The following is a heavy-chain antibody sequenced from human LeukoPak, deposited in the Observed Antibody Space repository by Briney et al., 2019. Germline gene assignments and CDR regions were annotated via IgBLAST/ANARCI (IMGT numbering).Heavy chain of an antibody. CDR1: GFTFSNCW. J-gene: IGHJ6*02. V-gene: IGHV3-74*01. CDR3: ARDTYYYNSSAFYHYYYGMDV. D-gene: IGHD3-22*01. CDR2: IESDGSRT. Sequence: GGSLRLPCAASGFTFSNCWMHWVRQAPGKGLEWVSRIESDGSRTRYADSVKGRFTISRDNAKNTLYLQMNSLSAEDTAVYYCARDTYYYNSSAFYHYYYGMDVWGQGTTVTVSS.